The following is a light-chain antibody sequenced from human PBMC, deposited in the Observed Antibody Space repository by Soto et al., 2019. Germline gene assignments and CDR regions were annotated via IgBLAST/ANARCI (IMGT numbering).Light chain of an antibody. Sequence: ESVSRQSPGTLSLSPGESAALSCRAGQSVSSSYLAWYQQKPGQAPRLLTYATSTRATGIPGRFSGSGSGTEFTLSTSSLQSEDFAVYYCQQYSNWPPITFGQGTRL. V-gene: IGKV3-15*01. CDR3: QQYSNWPPIT. J-gene: IGKJ5*01. CDR1: QSVSSSY. CDR2: ATS.